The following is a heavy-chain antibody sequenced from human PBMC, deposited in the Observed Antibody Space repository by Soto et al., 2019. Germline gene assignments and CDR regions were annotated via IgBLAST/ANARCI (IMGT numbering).Heavy chain of an antibody. CDR1: GGSISSGGYY. Sequence: QVQLQESGPGLVKPSQTLSLTCTVSGGSISSGGYYWSWIRQHPGKGLEWIGYIYYSGRTYYNPSLKRRVTISVDTSKNQFSLKLSSVTAADTAVYYWAAADGSGSYYAYYYYGMDVWGQGTTVTVSS. J-gene: IGHJ6*02. CDR2: IYYSGRT. D-gene: IGHD3-10*01. V-gene: IGHV4-31*03. CDR3: AAADGSGSYYAYYYYGMDV.